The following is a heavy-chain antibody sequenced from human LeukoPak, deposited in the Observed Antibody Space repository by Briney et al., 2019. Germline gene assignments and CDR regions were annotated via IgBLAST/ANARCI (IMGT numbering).Heavy chain of an antibody. CDR2: IASSGST. J-gene: IGHJ4*02. CDR3: ARHTLLGSGSYFDN. Sequence: SETLSLTCTVSGDSISSDPYYWSWVRQPAGGGLEWIGRIASSGSTDYNASFKSRVFMSVDTSKNQFSLKLTSVTAADTAVYYCARHTLLGSGSYFDNWGQGALVTVSS. CDR1: GDSISSDPYY. D-gene: IGHD3-10*01. V-gene: IGHV4-61*02.